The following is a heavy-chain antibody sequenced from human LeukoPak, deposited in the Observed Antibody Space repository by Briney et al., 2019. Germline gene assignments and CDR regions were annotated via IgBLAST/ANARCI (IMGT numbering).Heavy chain of an antibody. CDR3: ARGGVRRGYYDY. Sequence: GGSLRLSCAASGFTFSDYYMNWIRHAPGKGLEWGSYISSSGSTVYYADSVRGRFTISRDNAKNSLYLQMNSLRTEDTAVYYCARGGVRRGYYDYWGQGTLVTVSS. CDR2: ISSSGSTV. J-gene: IGHJ4*02. D-gene: IGHD1-14*01. V-gene: IGHV3-11*04. CDR1: GFTFSDYY.